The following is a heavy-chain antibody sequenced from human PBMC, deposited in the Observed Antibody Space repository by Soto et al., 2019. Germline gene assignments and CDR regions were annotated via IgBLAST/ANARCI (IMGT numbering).Heavy chain of an antibody. CDR3: AREFWSGYYTLNYGMDF. Sequence: CLRLSCAASGFTFSDYYMSWIRQAPGKGLEWISYISSSSTYTNYADSVKGRFTISRDNAKNSLFLQMNSLRAEDTAVYYCAREFWSGYYTLNYGMDFWGQGTPVTVSS. CDR2: ISSSSTYT. D-gene: IGHD3-3*01. V-gene: IGHV3-11*06. J-gene: IGHJ6*02. CDR1: GFTFSDYY.